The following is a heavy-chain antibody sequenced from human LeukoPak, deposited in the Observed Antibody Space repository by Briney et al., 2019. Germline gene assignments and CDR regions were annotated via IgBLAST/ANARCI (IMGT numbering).Heavy chain of an antibody. V-gene: IGHV4-31*03. D-gene: IGHD5-12*01. CDR3: ARDYSGYAYFDY. CDR1: GVSISSGGYY. CDR2: IYYSGST. J-gene: IGHJ4*02. Sequence: PSETLSLTCTVSGVSISSGGYYWRWIRQHPGKGLEWIGYIYYSGSTYYNPYLKSRVTISVDTSKNQFSLKLSSVTAVDTAVYYCARDYSGYAYFDYWGQGTLVTVSS.